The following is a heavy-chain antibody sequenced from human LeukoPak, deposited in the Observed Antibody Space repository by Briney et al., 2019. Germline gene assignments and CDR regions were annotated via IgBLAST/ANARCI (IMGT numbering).Heavy chain of an antibody. CDR2: INPNSGGT. Sequence: ASVKVSCKASGYTFTSYGISWVRQAPGQGLEWMGWINPNSGGTNYAQKFQGRVTMTRDTSISTAYMELSRLRSDDTAVYYCARGAARPPGLDYWGQGTLVTVSS. CDR3: ARGAARPPGLDY. D-gene: IGHD6-6*01. V-gene: IGHV1-2*02. J-gene: IGHJ4*02. CDR1: GYTFTSYG.